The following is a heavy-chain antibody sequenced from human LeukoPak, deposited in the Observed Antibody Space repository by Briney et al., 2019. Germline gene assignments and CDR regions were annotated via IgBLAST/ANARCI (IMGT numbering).Heavy chain of an antibody. CDR1: GGSFSGYY. V-gene: IGHV4-34*01. CDR2: INHSGST. D-gene: IGHD6-6*01. Sequence: SETLSLTCAGYGGSFSGYYWSWIRQPPGKGLEWIGEINHSGSTNYNPSLKSRVTISVDTSKNQFSLKLSSVTAADTAVYYCAGGSDLVAARRGGFDYWGQGTLVTVSS. J-gene: IGHJ4*02. CDR3: AGGSDLVAARRGGFDY.